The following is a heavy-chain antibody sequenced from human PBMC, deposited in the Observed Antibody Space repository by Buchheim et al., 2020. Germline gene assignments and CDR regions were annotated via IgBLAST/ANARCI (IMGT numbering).Heavy chain of an antibody. CDR2: SSSRTNSYTA. Sequence: EVQLVESGGGLVQPGGSLRLSCAASGFTFSDDHMDWVRQAPGKGLEWVGRSSSRTNSYTAYYAASVKGRFTISRDDSKKSLYLQMNSLKTEDTAVYYCARDIWDWGQGTL. CDR1: GFTFSDDH. V-gene: IGHV3-72*01. J-gene: IGHJ4*02. D-gene: IGHD3-10*01. CDR3: ARDIWD.